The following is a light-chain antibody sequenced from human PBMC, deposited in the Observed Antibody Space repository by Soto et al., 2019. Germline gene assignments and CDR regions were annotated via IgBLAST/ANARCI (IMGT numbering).Light chain of an antibody. Sequence: EIVMTHSPATLSVSPWESATLSCSSSQSVSSNLAWSQQKPGQAPRLLIYGASTRATGIPARFSGSGSGTESTLTISSLQSEDFAVYYCQQYNNWPRGKFGQGTKVDIK. CDR2: GAS. CDR3: QQYNNWPRGK. J-gene: IGKJ1*01. V-gene: IGKV3-15*01. CDR1: QSVSSN.